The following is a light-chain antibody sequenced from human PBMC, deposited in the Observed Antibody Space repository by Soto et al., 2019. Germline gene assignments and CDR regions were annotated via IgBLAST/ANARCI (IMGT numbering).Light chain of an antibody. V-gene: IGLV2-14*01. CDR1: SSDISIYNY. CDR2: EVS. CDR3: CPYTSRTNYD. J-gene: IGLJ1*01. Sequence: QSVLTQPASVSGSPGQSITISCTGTSSDISIYNYVSWYQQHPGKAPKLIIYEVSNRPSGISNRFSGAKSGNTASLTISGLQVQEEPDYYCCPYTSRTNYDFGPGTKVTVL.